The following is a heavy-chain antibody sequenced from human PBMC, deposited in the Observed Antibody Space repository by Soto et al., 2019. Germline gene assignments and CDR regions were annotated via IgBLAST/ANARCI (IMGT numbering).Heavy chain of an antibody. Sequence: PGGSLRLSCAASGFTFSSYAMHWVRQAPGKGLEWVAVISYDGSNKYYADSVKGRFTISRDNAKNTLYLQMNSLRAEDTAVYYCAREGVNWNDGPDLHHDAFDIWGQGTMVTVSS. CDR2: ISYDGSNK. CDR3: AREGVNWNDGPDLHHDAFDI. D-gene: IGHD1-1*01. J-gene: IGHJ3*02. CDR1: GFTFSSYA. V-gene: IGHV3-30-3*01.